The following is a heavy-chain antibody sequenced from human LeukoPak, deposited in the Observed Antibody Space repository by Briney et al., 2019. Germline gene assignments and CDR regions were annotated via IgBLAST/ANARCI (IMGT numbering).Heavy chain of an antibody. J-gene: IGHJ4*02. CDR1: GGSISSYY. CDR2: IYYSGST. V-gene: IGHV4-59*01. D-gene: IGHD6-13*01. CDR3: ARDLEAANTDYFDY. Sequence: SETLSLTCTVSGGSISSYYWSWIRQPPGKGLEWIGYIYYSGSTNYNPSLKSRVTISVDTSKNQFSLKLSSVTAADTAVYYCARDLEAANTDYFDYWGQGTMVTVSS.